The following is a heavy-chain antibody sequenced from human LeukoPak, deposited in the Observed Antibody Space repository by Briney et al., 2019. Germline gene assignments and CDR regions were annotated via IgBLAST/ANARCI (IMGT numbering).Heavy chain of an antibody. D-gene: IGHD3-22*01. CDR2: IYSGGKT. V-gene: IGHV3-53*01. Sequence: GGSLRLSCAVSGFTVSDYYMSWVRQAPGKGLEWVSVIYSGGKTYYADSVKGRFTISRDDSKYTLHLQMNSLRAEDTAVYYCARINYYDGSGFYRDYWGQGTLVTVSS. CDR3: ARINYYDGSGFYRDY. J-gene: IGHJ4*02. CDR1: GFTVSDYY.